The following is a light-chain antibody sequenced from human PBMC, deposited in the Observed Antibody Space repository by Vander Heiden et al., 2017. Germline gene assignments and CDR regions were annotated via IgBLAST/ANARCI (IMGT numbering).Light chain of an antibody. CDR3: QQDDTSPVT. J-gene: IGKJ3*01. CDR2: GAS. CDR1: QSLNSNF. V-gene: IGKV3-20*01. Sequence: EIVLTQSPGTLSLSPGERATLSCRASQSLNSNFLVWYQQKPGQAPRLLIYGASSRATGIPDRFSGSGSGTDFTLTISRLEPEDFAVYYCQQDDTSPVTFDHATKVDVK.